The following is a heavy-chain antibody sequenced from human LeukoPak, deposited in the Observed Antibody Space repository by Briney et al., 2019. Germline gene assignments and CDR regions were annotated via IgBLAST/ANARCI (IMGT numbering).Heavy chain of an antibody. D-gene: IGHD2-21*01. Sequence: SLKVSCKAAGGTFSSYAISWERQAPGQGLEWMGGIIPIFGTANYAQKFQGRVTITADESTSTAYMELSSLRSEDTAVYYCARSRVYCGGDCYRTFDYWGQGTLVTVSS. V-gene: IGHV1-69*13. CDR2: IIPIFGTA. CDR1: GGTFSSYA. CDR3: ARSRVYCGGDCYRTFDY. J-gene: IGHJ4*02.